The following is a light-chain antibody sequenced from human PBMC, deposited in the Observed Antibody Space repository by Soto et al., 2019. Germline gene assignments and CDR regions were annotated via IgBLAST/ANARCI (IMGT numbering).Light chain of an antibody. J-gene: IGLJ2*01. CDR3: SSYGGSRNLV. V-gene: IGLV2-8*01. Sequence: LTQPPSASVSPGQSVTISCTGTSSDVGGYNYVSWYQQHPGKAPKLMIYEVNKRPSGVPDRFSGSKSGNTASLTVSGLQAEDEADYYCSSYGGSRNLVFGGGTKVTVL. CDR1: SSDVGGYNY. CDR2: EVN.